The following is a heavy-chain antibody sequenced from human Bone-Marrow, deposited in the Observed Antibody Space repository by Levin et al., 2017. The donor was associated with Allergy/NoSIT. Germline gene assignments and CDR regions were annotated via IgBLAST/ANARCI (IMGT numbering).Heavy chain of an antibody. Sequence: GGSLRLSCVGSGFIFSSFALTWVRQAPGKGLEWVSVISGDGSTTNNADSVEGRFTISRDNSNNTLYLQMNSLRAEDTAIYYCAKTIVAASLTLNSFFGMDVWGLGTTVTVSS. CDR3: AKTIVAASLTLNSFFGMDV. V-gene: IGHV3-23*01. CDR2: ISGDGSTT. D-gene: IGHD6-6*01. J-gene: IGHJ6*02. CDR1: GFIFSSFA.